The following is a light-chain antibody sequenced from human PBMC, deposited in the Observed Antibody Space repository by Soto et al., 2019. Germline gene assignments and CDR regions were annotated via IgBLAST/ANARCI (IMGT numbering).Light chain of an antibody. CDR3: QHMRT. Sequence: DIQMTQSPSTLSGSVGDRVTITCRASQTISSWLAWYQQKPGKAPNLLIYDASTLESGVPSRFSGSGFGTEFSLTISSLQPDDFGSYYCQHMRTFGQGTKVDIK. CDR1: QTISSW. CDR2: DAS. V-gene: IGKV1-5*01. J-gene: IGKJ1*01.